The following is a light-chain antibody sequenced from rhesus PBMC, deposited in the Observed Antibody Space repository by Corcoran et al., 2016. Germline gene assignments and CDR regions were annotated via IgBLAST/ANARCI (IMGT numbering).Light chain of an antibody. CDR3: LQDSTTPLT. CDR1: QGINKE. Sequence: DIQMTQSPSSLSASVGDRVTVTCRASQGINKELSWYQQKPGKAPTLLIYAASRWQTGVSSRFSGRGSGTDYTLTISSLQPEAFATSSFLQDSTTPLTFGPGTKVDIK. V-gene: IGKV1-94*01. J-gene: IGKJ1*01. CDR2: AAS.